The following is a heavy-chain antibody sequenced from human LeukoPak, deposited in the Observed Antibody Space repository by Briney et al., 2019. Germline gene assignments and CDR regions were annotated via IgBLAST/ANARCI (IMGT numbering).Heavy chain of an antibody. D-gene: IGHD6-19*01. Sequence: SETLSLTCAVYGGSFSGYYWSWIRQPPGKGLERIGEINHSGSTNYNPSLKSRVTISVDTSKNQFSLKLSSVTAADTAVYYCARGPLRYSGGWFYYYYYMDVWGKGTTVTVSS. V-gene: IGHV4-34*01. CDR1: GGSFSGYY. CDR3: ARGPLRYSGGWFYYYYYMDV. CDR2: INHSGST. J-gene: IGHJ6*03.